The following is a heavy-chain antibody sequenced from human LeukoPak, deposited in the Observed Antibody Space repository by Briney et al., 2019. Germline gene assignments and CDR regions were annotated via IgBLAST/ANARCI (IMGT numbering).Heavy chain of an antibody. D-gene: IGHD3-10*01. CDR3: ARDNSGSYSFVDY. CDR2: IWNDGNDK. Sequence: GGSLRLSCEASGFTFSSYGMHWVRQAPGKGLERVAGIWNDGNDKYYADSVKGRFIISRDNSKDTLYLQMNSLRAEDTAVYYCARDNSGSYSFVDYWGQGTLVTVSS. J-gene: IGHJ4*02. V-gene: IGHV3-33*01. CDR1: GFTFSSYG.